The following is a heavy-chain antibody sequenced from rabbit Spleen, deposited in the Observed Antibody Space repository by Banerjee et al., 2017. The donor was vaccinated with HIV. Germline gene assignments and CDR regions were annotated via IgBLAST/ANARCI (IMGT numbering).Heavy chain of an antibody. D-gene: IGHD2-1*01. J-gene: IGHJ4*01. Sequence: QEQLKESGGDLVQPGASLTLTCTASGFSFSNDYYMCWVRQAPGKGLEWIACIYPGSFDSTVYATWAKGRFTISRISSTTVTLQVTSLTAADTATYFCARGSAAMTMVITGYYFNLWGPGTLVTVS. CDR3: ARGSAAMTMVITGYYFNL. V-gene: IGHV1S45*01. CDR2: IYPGSFDST. CDR1: GFSFSNDYY.